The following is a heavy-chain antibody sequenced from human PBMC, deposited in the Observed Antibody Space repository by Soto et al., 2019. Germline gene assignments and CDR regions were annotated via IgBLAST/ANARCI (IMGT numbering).Heavy chain of an antibody. CDR3: ARQIRDGDYASNYYYGMAV. Sequence: PSETLSLTCAVSGYSISSSNRWGWIRQHPGKGLEWIGYIYYSGSTYYNPSLKSRVTISVDTSKNQFSLKLSAVTAADTAVYYCARQIRDGDYASNYYYGMAVWGQGTTVPVS. J-gene: IGHJ6*02. CDR1: GYSISSSNR. V-gene: IGHV4-28*01. CDR2: IYYSGST. D-gene: IGHD4-17*01.